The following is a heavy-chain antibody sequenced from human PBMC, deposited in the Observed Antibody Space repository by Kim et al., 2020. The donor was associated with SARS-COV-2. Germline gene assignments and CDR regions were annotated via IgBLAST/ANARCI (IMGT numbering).Heavy chain of an antibody. J-gene: IGHJ6*02. CDR3: AKGSSWYYYYGMDV. CDR2: ISGSGGST. V-gene: IGHV3-23*01. Sequence: GGSLRLSCAASGFTFSSSAMSWVRQAPGKGLEWVSGISGSGGSTDYADSVKGRFTISRDNSKNTLYLQMNSLRAEDTAVYYCAKGSSWYYYYGMDVWGQGTTVTVSS. D-gene: IGHD6-13*01. CDR1: GFTFSSSA.